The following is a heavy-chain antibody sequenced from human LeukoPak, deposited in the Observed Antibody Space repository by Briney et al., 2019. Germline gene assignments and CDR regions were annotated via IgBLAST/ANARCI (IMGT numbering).Heavy chain of an antibody. Sequence: ASVKVSCKASGYTFTGYYMHWVRQAPGQGLEWMGWINPNSGGTNYAQKFQGWVTMTRDTSISTAYMELSRLRSDDTAVYYCARRRGVAAPLYYFDYWGQGTLVTVSS. CDR3: ARRRGVAAPLYYFDY. J-gene: IGHJ4*02. CDR2: INPNSGGT. D-gene: IGHD6-13*01. CDR1: GYTFTGYY. V-gene: IGHV1-2*04.